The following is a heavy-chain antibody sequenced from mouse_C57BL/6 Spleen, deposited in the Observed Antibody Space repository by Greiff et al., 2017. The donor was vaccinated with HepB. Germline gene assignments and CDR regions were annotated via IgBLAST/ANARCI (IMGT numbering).Heavy chain of an antibody. CDR1: GYAFTNYL. CDR2: INPGSGGT. J-gene: IGHJ2*01. Sequence: QVQLQQSGAELVRPGTSVKVSCKASGYAFTNYLIEWVKQRPGQGLEWIGVINPGSGGTNYNEKFKGKATLTADKSSSTAYMQRSSLTSEDSAVYFCARRGVADDYWGQGTTLTVSS. CDR3: ARRGVADDY. D-gene: IGHD1-1*02. V-gene: IGHV1-54*01.